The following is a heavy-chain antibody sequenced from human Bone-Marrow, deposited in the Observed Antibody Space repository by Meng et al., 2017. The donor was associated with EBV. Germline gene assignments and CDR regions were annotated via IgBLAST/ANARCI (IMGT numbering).Heavy chain of an antibody. CDR1: GYTFSSFT. Sequence: IHLGQSGGGGEMPGASASVSCKTTGYTFSSFTLNWVRQVPGQGFEWVGWIHGYSANTHYAQKFHGRVNMSTDTSTDTSYMELKNLRPDDTAIYYCVRFSDYVLDHWGQGTLVTVSS. CDR3: VRFSDYVLDH. D-gene: IGHD3-10*01. CDR2: IHGYSANT. J-gene: IGHJ4*02. V-gene: IGHV1-18*01.